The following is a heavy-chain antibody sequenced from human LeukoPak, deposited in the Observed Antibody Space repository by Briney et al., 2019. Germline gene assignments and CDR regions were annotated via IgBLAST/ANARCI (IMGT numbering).Heavy chain of an antibody. D-gene: IGHD3-10*01. Sequence: SETLSLTCTVSGGSISSSSYYWGWIRQPPGKGLEWIGSIYYSGSTYYNPSLKSRVTISVDTSKNQFSLKLSSVTAADTAVYYCARLTYYYGSGMTGEFDPWGQGTLVTVSS. V-gene: IGHV4-39*07. J-gene: IGHJ5*02. CDR2: IYYSGST. CDR1: GGSISSSSYY. CDR3: ARLTYYYGSGMTGEFDP.